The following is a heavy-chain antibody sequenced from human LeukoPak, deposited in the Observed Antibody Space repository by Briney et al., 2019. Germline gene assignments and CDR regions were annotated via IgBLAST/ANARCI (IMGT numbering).Heavy chain of an antibody. D-gene: IGHD3-3*01. J-gene: IGHJ6*03. Sequence: PSETLSLTCTVSGGSISSYYWSWIRQPAGKGLEWIGRIYTSGSTNYNPSLKSRVTMSVDTSKNKFSLKLSSVTAADTAVYYCARDSAPFWSGYPYYYYYMDVWGKGTTVTVSS. CDR2: IYTSGST. CDR3: ARDSAPFWSGYPYYYYYMDV. CDR1: GGSISSYY. V-gene: IGHV4-4*07.